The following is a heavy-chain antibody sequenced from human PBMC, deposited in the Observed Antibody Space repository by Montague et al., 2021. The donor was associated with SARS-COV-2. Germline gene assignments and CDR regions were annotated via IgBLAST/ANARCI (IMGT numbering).Heavy chain of an antibody. D-gene: IGHD3-16*01. Sequence: SETLSLTCTVSGGSISRYFWNWTRQTPGKGLEWMGYVHDIESSIYNPSLQSRITIPLDTPKNQFSLRLNAVTAADTAVYYCARVTLGGRDGRTRQYEGLDSWGQGILVTVSS. CDR3: ARVTLGGRDGRTRQYEGLDS. CDR1: GGSISRYF. V-gene: IGHV4-59*01. CDR2: VHDIESS. J-gene: IGHJ4*02.